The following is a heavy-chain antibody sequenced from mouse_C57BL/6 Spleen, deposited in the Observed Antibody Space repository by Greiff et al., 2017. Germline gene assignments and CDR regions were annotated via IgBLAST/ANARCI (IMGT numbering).Heavy chain of an antibody. V-gene: IGHV1-53*01. Sequence: QVHVKQSGTELVKPGASVKLSCKASGYTFTSYWMHWVKQRPGQGLEWIGDINPSNGGTNYNERFKSKATLTADKSSSTAYMQLSSLTSEDSAVYYCARVGNYGAWGQGTLVTVSA. D-gene: IGHD2-1*01. CDR1: GYTFTSYW. J-gene: IGHJ3*01. CDR3: ARVGNYGA. CDR2: INPSNGGT.